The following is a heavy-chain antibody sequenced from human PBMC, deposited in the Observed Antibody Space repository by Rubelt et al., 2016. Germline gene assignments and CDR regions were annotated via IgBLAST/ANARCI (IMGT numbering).Heavy chain of an antibody. CDR3: AGLGDYWYFDL. CDR1: GGSFSGYY. V-gene: IGHV4-34*01. J-gene: IGHJ2*01. Sequence: QVQLQQWGAGLLKPSETLSLTCAVYGGSFSGYYWSWIRQPPGKGLEWIGEINHSGSTNYNPSLKSRVTISVETSKNQFSLKLSAVTAADTAVYYCAGLGDYWYFDLWGRGTLVTVSS. CDR2: INHSGST. D-gene: IGHD4-17*01.